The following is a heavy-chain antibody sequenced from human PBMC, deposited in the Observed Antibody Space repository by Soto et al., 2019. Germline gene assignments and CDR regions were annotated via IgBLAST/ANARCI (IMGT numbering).Heavy chain of an antibody. D-gene: IGHD4-17*01. CDR1: GGSISSGGYY. CDR3: SRESGTTGEVY. Sequence: QVQLQESGPGLVKPSQTLSLTCTVSGGSISSGGYYWSWIRQHPGKGLEWIGYIYYSGSTYYNPSLKSRGTISVDTSKNQFPLKVSPVTAADTAVYYCSRESGTTGEVYWGQGTLVTVSS. J-gene: IGHJ4*02. CDR2: IYYSGST. V-gene: IGHV4-31*03.